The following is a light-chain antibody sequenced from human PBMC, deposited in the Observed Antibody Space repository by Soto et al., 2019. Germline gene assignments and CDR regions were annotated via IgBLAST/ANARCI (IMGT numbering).Light chain of an antibody. V-gene: IGKV3-15*01. CDR1: QSVGPN. J-gene: IGKJ1*01. Sequence: IARKHSPATLSLYQGEGASLACRASQSVGPNLVWYQQKFGQAPRLLIYGVSTRATGVPARFSGSGSGTEFTLTISSLQPEDFAVYYGHQYKNWPSWTFCQVTKL. CDR2: GVS. CDR3: HQYKNWPSWT.